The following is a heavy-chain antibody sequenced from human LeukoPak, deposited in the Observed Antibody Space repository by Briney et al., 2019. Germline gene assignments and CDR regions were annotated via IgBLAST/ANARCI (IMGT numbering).Heavy chain of an antibody. Sequence: PGGSLRLSCAASGFTFSSYGMHSVRQAPGKGLEWVAVISYDGSNKYYADSVKGRFTISRDNSKNTLYLQMNSLRAEDTAVYYCATAGDDAFDIWGQGTMVTVSS. D-gene: IGHD3-16*01. CDR3: ATAGDDAFDI. CDR1: GFTFSSYG. J-gene: IGHJ3*02. CDR2: ISYDGSNK. V-gene: IGHV3-30*03.